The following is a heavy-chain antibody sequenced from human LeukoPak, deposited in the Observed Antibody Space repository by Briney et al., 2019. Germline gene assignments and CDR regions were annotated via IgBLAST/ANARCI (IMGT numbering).Heavy chain of an antibody. D-gene: IGHD6-19*01. CDR3: ARDQTSSGWFDY. J-gene: IGHJ4*02. Sequence: ASVKVSCKASGYTFTGYYMHWVRQAPGQGLEWMGWINPNSGNTNYAQKLQGRVTMTTDTSTSTAYMELRSLRSDDTAVYYCARDQTSSGWFDYWGQGTLVTASS. V-gene: IGHV1-18*04. CDR1: GYTFTGYY. CDR2: INPNSGNT.